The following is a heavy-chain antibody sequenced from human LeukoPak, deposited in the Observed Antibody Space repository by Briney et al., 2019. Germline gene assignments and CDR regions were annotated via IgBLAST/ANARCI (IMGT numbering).Heavy chain of an antibody. CDR3: AKDFHPYYDSSGYYSGRSGDAFDI. V-gene: IGHV1-8*01. CDR1: GYTFTSYD. CDR2: MNPNSGNT. Sequence: ASVKVSCKASGYTFTSYDINWVRQATGQGLEWMGWMNPNSGNTGYAQKFQGRVTMTRNTSISTAYMELSSLRSEDTAVYYCAKDFHPYYDSSGYYSGRSGDAFDIWGQGTMVTVSS. D-gene: IGHD3-22*01. J-gene: IGHJ3*02.